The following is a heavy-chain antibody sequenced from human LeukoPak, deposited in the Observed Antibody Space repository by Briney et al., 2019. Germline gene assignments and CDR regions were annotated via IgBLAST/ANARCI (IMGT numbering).Heavy chain of an antibody. CDR3: ARKGWFIVVVPAALSGPRRDWFDP. CDR2: INHSGST. CDR1: GGSISSGSYY. V-gene: IGHV4-39*07. J-gene: IGHJ5*02. Sequence: SETLSLTCTVSGGSISSGSYYWSWIRQPPGKGLEWIGEINHSGSTNYNPSLKSRVTISVDTSKNQFSLKLSSVTAADTAVYYCARKGWFIVVVPAALSGPRRDWFDPWGQGTLVTVSS. D-gene: IGHD2-2*01.